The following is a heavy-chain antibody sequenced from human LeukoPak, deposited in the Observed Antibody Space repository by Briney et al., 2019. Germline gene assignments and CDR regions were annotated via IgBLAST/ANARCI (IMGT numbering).Heavy chain of an antibody. J-gene: IGHJ5*02. V-gene: IGHV3-11*01. Sequence: GGSLRLSCAASGFTFSDYYMSWIRQSPGKGLEGVSYISSSGSTIYCADSVKGRFAISRDNAKNSLSLQMHSLSAEDTAVYYCARVGRGYDFWSGYRAANWFAPWGPGTLVTVSS. CDR3: ARVGRGYDFWSGYRAANWFAP. D-gene: IGHD3-3*01. CDR1: GFTFSDYY. CDR2: ISSSGSTI.